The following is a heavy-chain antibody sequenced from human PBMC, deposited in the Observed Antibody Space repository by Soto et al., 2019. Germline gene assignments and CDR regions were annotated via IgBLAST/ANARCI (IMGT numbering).Heavy chain of an antibody. CDR2: ISSNGGST. CDR3: AKETVRYFSSGYYTAWGTDV. D-gene: IGHD3-3*01. V-gene: IGHV3-64*04. Sequence: WGSVRQSGAASEIAFSGGPMHRVRQAPGKGLEYVSAISSNGGSTYYADSVKGRFTISRDNSKNTLYLQMNSLRAEDTAVYYCAKETVRYFSSGYYTAWGTDVWGQGTTVTVSS. CDR1: EIAFSGGP. J-gene: IGHJ6*02.